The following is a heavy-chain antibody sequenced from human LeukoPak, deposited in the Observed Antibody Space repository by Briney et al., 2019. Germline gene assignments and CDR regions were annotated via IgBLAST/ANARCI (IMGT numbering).Heavy chain of an antibody. J-gene: IGHJ4*02. Sequence: GGSLRLSCSASGFTFSVHYMHWVRQAPGKGLEYVSTISNNGDNTCYADSVKGRFIISRDNSKNTLYLQMNSLRVEDTAVYYCIKDLSGTWSFDYWGQGTLLIVSS. CDR3: IKDLSGTWSFDY. CDR2: ISNNGDNT. D-gene: IGHD1-26*01. V-gene: IGHV3-64D*08. CDR1: GFTFSVHY.